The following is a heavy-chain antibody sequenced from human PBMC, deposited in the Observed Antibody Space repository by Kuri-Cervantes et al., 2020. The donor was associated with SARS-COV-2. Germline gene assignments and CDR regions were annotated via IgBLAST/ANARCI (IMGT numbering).Heavy chain of an antibody. Sequence: SETLSLTCAVYGGSFSGYYWSWIRQPPGKGLEWIGEINHSGSTNYNPSLKSRVTISVDTSKNQFSLKLGSVTAADTAVYYCARISAVPAAKRTYYFDYWGQGTLVTVSS. V-gene: IGHV4-34*01. D-gene: IGHD2-2*01. CDR3: ARISAVPAAKRTYYFDY. CDR1: GGSFSGYY. CDR2: INHSGST. J-gene: IGHJ4*02.